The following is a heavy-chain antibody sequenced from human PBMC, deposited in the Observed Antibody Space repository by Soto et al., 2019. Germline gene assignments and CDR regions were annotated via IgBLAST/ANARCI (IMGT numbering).Heavy chain of an antibody. CDR3: ARDSYHDLGYCSSTSCYDWYFDL. D-gene: IGHD2-2*01. V-gene: IGHV3-33*01. CDR2: IWYDGSNK. J-gene: IGHJ2*01. Sequence: GGSLRLSCAASGFTFSSYGMHWVRQAPGKGLEWVAVIWYDGSNKYYADSVKGRFTISRDNSKNTLYLQMNSLRAEDTAVYYCARDSYHDLGYCSSTSCYDWYFDLWGRGTLVTVSS. CDR1: GFTFSSYG.